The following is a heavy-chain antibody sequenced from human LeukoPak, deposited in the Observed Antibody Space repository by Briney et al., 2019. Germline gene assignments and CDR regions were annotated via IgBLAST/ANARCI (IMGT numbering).Heavy chain of an antibody. D-gene: IGHD3-16*01. CDR1: GDSITNHY. CDR3: AGLGGLANTGAVFDY. J-gene: IGHJ4*02. Sequence: PSETLSLTCIVSGDSITNHYWSLIRRPPGKGLEWIGYIYYNGIINYNPSLKSRVTISVDTSRNQFSMKLNSVTAADTAVYYCAGLGGLANTGAVFDYWGQGTLVTVSS. V-gene: IGHV4-59*11. CDR2: IYYNGII.